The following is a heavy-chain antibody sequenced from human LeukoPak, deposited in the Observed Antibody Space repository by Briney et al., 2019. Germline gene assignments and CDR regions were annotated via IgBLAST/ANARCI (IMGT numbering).Heavy chain of an antibody. CDR2: IYTSGST. CDR1: GGSISSGSYY. J-gene: IGHJ4*02. D-gene: IGHD6-19*01. Sequence: SETLSLTCTVSGGSISSGSYYWSWIRQPAGKGLEWIGRIYTSGSTNYNPSLKSRVTISVDTSKNQFSLKLSSVTAADTAVYYCARRPRIAVAGSLDYWGQGTLVTVSS. V-gene: IGHV4-61*02. CDR3: ARRPRIAVAGSLDY.